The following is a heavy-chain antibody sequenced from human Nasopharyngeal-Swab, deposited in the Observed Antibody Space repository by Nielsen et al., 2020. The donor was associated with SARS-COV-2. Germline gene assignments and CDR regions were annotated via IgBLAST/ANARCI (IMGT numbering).Heavy chain of an antibody. J-gene: IGHJ4*02. CDR3: ARVKQSGSYYYGMDY. V-gene: IGHV4-38-2*02. Sequence: WIRQPTGKGLEWIGSIYHSGSPYYNPSLKSRVTISVDTSKNQFSLKLSSVTAADTAVYYCARVKQSGSYYYGMDYWGQGTLVTVSS. D-gene: IGHD1-26*01. CDR2: IYHSGSP.